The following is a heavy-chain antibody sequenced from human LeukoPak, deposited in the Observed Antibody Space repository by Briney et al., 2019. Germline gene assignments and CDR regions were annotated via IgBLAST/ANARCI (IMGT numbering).Heavy chain of an antibody. Sequence: PSETLSLTCTVSGGSISSSSYYWGWIRQPPGKGLEWIGSIYYSGSTYYNPSLKSRVTISVDTSKNQFSLKLSSVTAADTAVYYCAGYDFWSGSPYWGQGTLVTVSS. D-gene: IGHD3-3*01. CDR3: AGYDFWSGSPY. CDR2: IYYSGST. V-gene: IGHV4-39*07. J-gene: IGHJ4*02. CDR1: GGSISSSSYY.